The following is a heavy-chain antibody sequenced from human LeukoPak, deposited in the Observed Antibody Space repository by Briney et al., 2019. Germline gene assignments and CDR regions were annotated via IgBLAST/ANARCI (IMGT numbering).Heavy chain of an antibody. Sequence: PSETLSLTCTVSGGSISSYYWSWIRQPPRKGLEWIGYIYYSWGTNYNPSLNSRVTISVDTAKTQFSLTLSPVTVAETEVYYCARGWAKDRSSWYHVDYYYGLDVWGQGRTVTVSS. J-gene: IGHJ6*02. CDR2: IYYSWGT. CDR3: ARGWAKDRSSWYHVDYYYGLDV. CDR1: GGSISSYY. V-gene: IGHV4-59*01. D-gene: IGHD6-13*01.